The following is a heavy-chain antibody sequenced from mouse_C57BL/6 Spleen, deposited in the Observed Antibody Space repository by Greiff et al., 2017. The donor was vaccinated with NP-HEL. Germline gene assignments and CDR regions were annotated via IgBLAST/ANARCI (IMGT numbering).Heavy chain of an antibody. V-gene: IGHV1-26*01. CDR2: INPNNGGT. CDR1: GYTFTDYY. Sequence: EVQLQQSGPELVKPGASVKISCKASGYTFTDYYMNWVKQSHGKSLEWIGDINPNNGGTSYNQKFKGKATLTVDKSSSTAYMERRSLTSEDSAVYYCAKGDSSGPWFAYWGQGTLVTVSA. J-gene: IGHJ3*01. D-gene: IGHD3-2*02. CDR3: AKGDSSGPWFAY.